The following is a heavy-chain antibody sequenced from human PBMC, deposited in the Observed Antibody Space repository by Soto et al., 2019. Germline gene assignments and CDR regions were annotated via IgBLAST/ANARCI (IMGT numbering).Heavy chain of an antibody. CDR3: ARKDPDYGDSTLEGRVVVGAPTVIDVPNPLQALP. V-gene: IGHV3-48*02. J-gene: IGHJ5*02. Sequence: PGGSLRLSCAASGFTFSSYSMNWVRQAPGKGLEWVSYISSSSSTIYYADSVKGRFTISRDNAKNSLYLQMNSLRDEDTAVYYCARKDPDYGDSTLEGRVVVGAPTVIDVPNPLQALPWG. D-gene: IGHD4-17*01. CDR1: GFTFSSYS. CDR2: ISSSSSTI.